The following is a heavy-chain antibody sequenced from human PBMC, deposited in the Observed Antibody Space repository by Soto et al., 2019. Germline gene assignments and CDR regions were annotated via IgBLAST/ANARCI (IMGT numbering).Heavy chain of an antibody. Sequence: EVQLLESGGGLVQPGGSLRLSCAASGFNFSNYAMTWVRQAPGKGLEWVSGISGSGSSIYYADSVKGRFTISRDNSKNTVYLQMNSLRAEDTAVYYCAKGGDSSSWKNWFDPWGQGTLVTVSS. J-gene: IGHJ5*02. D-gene: IGHD6-13*01. CDR3: AKGGDSSSWKNWFDP. CDR2: ISGSGSSI. CDR1: GFNFSNYA. V-gene: IGHV3-23*01.